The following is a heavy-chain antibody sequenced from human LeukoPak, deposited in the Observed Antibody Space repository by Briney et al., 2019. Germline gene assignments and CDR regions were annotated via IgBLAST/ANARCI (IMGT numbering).Heavy chain of an antibody. CDR2: IYYSGST. J-gene: IGHJ4*02. CDR3: ARDRSYYDSSGSNPIDY. Sequence: PSETLSLTCTVSGGSISSSSYYWGWIRQPPGKGLEWIGSIYYSGSTYYNPSLKSRVTISVDTSKNQFSLKLSSVTAADTAVYYCARDRSYYDSSGSNPIDYWGQGTLVTVSS. V-gene: IGHV4-39*07. CDR1: GGSISSSSYY. D-gene: IGHD3-22*01.